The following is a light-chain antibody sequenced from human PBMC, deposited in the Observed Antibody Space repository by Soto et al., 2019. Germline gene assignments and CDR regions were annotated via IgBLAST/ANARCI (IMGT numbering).Light chain of an antibody. CDR3: SSYTSSTTVV. CDR1: SGDVGTYNR. V-gene: IGLV2-18*02. J-gene: IGLJ2*01. CDR2: EVT. Sequence: QSALTQPPSVSRYPGQSVTISCTGTSGDVGTYNRVSWYQQPPGTAPKLMIYEVTNRPSGVPDRFSGSKSGNTASLTISGLQAEDEADYYCSSYTSSTTVVFGGGTKLTVL.